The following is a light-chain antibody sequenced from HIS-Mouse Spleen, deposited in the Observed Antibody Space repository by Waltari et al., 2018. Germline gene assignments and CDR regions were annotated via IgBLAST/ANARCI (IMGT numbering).Light chain of an antibody. Sequence: SYELTQPPSVSVSPVQTARITCSGEALPKKYAYWYQQKTGPAPVLVIYEDSKRPSGIPERFSGSSSGTMATLTISGAQVEDEADYYCYSTDSSGNHRVFGGGTKLTVL. V-gene: IGLV3-10*01. CDR2: EDS. CDR1: ALPKKY. CDR3: YSTDSSGNHRV. J-gene: IGLJ2*01.